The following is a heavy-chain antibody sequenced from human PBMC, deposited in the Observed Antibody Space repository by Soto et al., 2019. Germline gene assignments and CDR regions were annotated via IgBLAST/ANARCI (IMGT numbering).Heavy chain of an antibody. J-gene: IGHJ5*02. CDR3: ARRHLAVAVSPWFDP. V-gene: IGHV2-26*01. D-gene: IGHD3-16*01. Sequence: VTLKESGPVLVNPTETLTLRCTVSGLSITDSEMGVSWIRQPPGKALEWLAHIDSSGEKSYRTFLKSRLTISKDTSKSQIVLIMTNMDPADTATYYCARRHLAVAVSPWFDPWGQGILVTVSS. CDR1: GLSITDSEMG. CDR2: IDSSGEK.